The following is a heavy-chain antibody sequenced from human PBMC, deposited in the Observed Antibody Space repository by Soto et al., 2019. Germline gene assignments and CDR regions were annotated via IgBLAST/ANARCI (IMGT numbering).Heavy chain of an antibody. CDR3: AKAIGCSGCYWAATLDY. V-gene: IGHV3-30*18. D-gene: IGHD2-15*01. J-gene: IGHJ4*02. CDR1: GFTFSSYG. CDR2: ISYDGSNK. Sequence: QVQLVESGGGVVQPGRSLRLSCAASGFTFSSYGMHWVRQAPGKGLEWVAVISYDGSNKYYADSVKGRFTISRDNSKNTLYLEMNSLRAEDTAVYYWAKAIGCSGCYWAATLDYWGQGTLVTVSS.